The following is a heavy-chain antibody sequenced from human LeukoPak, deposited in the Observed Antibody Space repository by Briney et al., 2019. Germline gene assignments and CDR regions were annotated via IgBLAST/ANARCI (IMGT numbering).Heavy chain of an antibody. D-gene: IGHD2-8*02. Sequence: GGSLRLSCAASGFTFSNAWMSWVRRAPGKGLEWVGRIKSKTDGGTTDYAAPVKGRFTISRDDSKNTLYLQMNSLKTEDTAVYYCTTDPRWGGVGSDYWGQGTLVTVSS. J-gene: IGHJ4*02. CDR3: TTDPRWGGVGSDY. CDR1: GFTFSNAW. V-gene: IGHV3-15*01. CDR2: IKSKTDGGTT.